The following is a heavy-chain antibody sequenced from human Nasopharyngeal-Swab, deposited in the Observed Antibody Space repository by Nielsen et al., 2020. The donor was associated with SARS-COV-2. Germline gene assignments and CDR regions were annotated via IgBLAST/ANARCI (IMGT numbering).Heavy chain of an antibody. CDR1: GFTFSSYA. J-gene: IGHJ4*02. D-gene: IGHD1-26*01. CDR3: ANRMPTGGATRYYCFDS. Sequence: GESLKISCAASGFTFSSYAMSWVRQAPGKGLEWVSTISGSGGSTYYADSVKGRFTISRDNSKNTLYLQMSSLRAEDTAVYYCANRMPTGGATRYYCFDSWGQGTLVTVSS. V-gene: IGHV3-23*01. CDR2: ISGSGGST.